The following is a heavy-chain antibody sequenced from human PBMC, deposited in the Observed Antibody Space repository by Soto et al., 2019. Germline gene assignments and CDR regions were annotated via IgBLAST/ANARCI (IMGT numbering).Heavy chain of an antibody. J-gene: IGHJ4*02. CDR2: LVTITGMT. CDR1: GGTFSSYT. V-gene: IGHV1-69*02. D-gene: IGHD2-15*01. CDR3: SRGVASLVDS. Sequence: QVELVQSGAEVNKPGSSVRVSCTPSGGTFSSYTISWVLQAPGQGLEWMGRLVTITGMTRYAQKFQCRLTRPAVTSTTSAYLELTSLASVDSAVYFCSRGVASLVDSWGQGTQVTWSS.